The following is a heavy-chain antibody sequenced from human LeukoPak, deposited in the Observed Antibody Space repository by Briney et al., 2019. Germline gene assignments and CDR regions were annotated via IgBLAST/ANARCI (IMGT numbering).Heavy chain of an antibody. V-gene: IGHV1-69*06. CDR3: ARDLPGDSRTYFDI. CDR2: VIPMSGAA. D-gene: IGHD2-21*02. CDR1: GYTFTSYG. J-gene: IGHJ2*01. Sequence: GASVKVSCKASGYTFTSYGISWVRQGPGQGLEWMGGVIPMSGAANYAQKFQDRVSITADKSTSTVYMELSSLKSEDTAVYYCARDLPGDSRTYFDIWGRGTLVTVSS.